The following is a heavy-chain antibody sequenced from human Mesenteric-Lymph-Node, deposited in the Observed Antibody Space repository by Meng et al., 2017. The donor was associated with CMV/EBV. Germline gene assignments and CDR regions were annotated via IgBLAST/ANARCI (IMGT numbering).Heavy chain of an antibody. CDR1: GGSFSSYA. CDR3: ARGADTAMVTRFDY. Sequence: SGGSFSSYAISWVRQAPGQGLEWMGGIIPIFGTANYAQKFQGRVTITTDESTSTAYMELSSLRSEDTAVYYCARGADTAMVTRFDYWGQGALVTVSS. J-gene: IGHJ4*02. V-gene: IGHV1-69*05. CDR2: IIPIFGTA. D-gene: IGHD5-18*01.